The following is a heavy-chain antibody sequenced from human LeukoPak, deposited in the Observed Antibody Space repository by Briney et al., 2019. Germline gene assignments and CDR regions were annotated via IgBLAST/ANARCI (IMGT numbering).Heavy chain of an antibody. CDR2: INPNSGGT. V-gene: IGHV1-2*02. CDR3: AREGFEYFQH. Sequence: ASVKVSCKASGYTFTSYGISWVRQAPGQGLEWMGWINPNSGGTNYAQKFQGRVTMTRDTSISTAYMELSRLRSDDTAVYYCAREGFEYFQHWGQGTLVTVSS. D-gene: IGHD3-10*01. J-gene: IGHJ1*01. CDR1: GYTFTSYG.